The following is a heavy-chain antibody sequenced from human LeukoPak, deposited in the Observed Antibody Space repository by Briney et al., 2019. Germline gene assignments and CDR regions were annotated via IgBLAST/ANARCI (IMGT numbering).Heavy chain of an antibody. CDR2: IYHSGST. CDR3: ARASSRQSLQIDY. CDR1: GGSISSDGYS. V-gene: IGHV4-30-2*01. Sequence: SETLSLTCTVSGGSISSDGYSWNWIRQPPGKGLEWIGYIYHSGSTYYSPSLKSRVTISVDRSKNQFSLNLSSVTAADTAVYYCARASSRQSLQIDYWGQGTLVTVSS. D-gene: IGHD2-15*01. J-gene: IGHJ4*02.